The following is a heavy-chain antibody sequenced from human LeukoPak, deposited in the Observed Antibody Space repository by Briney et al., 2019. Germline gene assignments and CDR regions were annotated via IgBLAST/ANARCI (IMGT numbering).Heavy chain of an antibody. CDR3: ARGGYGGNWYYFDY. CDR1: GFTFSSYW. Sequence: GGSLRLSCAASGFTFSSYWMSWVRQAPGKGLEWVANIKQDGSEKYYVDSVKGRFTISRDNAKNSLYLQMNSLRAEDTAVYYCARGGYGGNWYYFDYWGQGTLVTVSS. V-gene: IGHV3-7*01. D-gene: IGHD4-23*01. J-gene: IGHJ4*02. CDR2: IKQDGSEK.